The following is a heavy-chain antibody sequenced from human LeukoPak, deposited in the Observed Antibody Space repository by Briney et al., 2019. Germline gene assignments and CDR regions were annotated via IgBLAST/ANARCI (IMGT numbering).Heavy chain of an antibody. J-gene: IGHJ4*02. CDR3: AKRGSGYDSGVVDY. D-gene: IGHD5-12*01. CDR1: GFTFSSYA. Sequence: GGSLRLSCAASGFTFSSYAMSWVRQAPGKGLEWVSAISGSGGSTYYADSVKGRFTISRDNSKNTLYLQMNSLRAEDAAVYYCAKRGSGYDSGVVDYWGQGTLVTVSS. CDR2: ISGSGGST. V-gene: IGHV3-23*01.